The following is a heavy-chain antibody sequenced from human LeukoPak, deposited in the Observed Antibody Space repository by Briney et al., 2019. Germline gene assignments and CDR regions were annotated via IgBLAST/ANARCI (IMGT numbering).Heavy chain of an antibody. J-gene: IGHJ5*02. V-gene: IGHV1-8*01. D-gene: IGHD4-17*01. Sequence: ASVKVSCKASGYTFTSYDINWVRQATGQGLEWMGWMNPNSGNTGYAQKFQGRVTMTRNTSISTAYMELSSLRSEDTAVYYCARGMKATVTTVGGGFWFDPWGQGTLVTVSS. CDR1: GYTFTSYD. CDR3: ARGMKATVTTVGGGFWFDP. CDR2: MNPNSGNT.